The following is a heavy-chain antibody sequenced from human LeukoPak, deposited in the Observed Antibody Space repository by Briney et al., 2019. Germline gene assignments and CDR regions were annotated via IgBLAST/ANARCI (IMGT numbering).Heavy chain of an antibody. Sequence: GGSLRLSCTASGFTFSRHWMSWVRQAPGKGLEWVANIKQDGSDKYYVGSVKGRFTISRDNAKDSLYSQMNSLRAEDTAVYFCARVVTLTTTGYNWFDPWGQGTLVTVSS. CDR2: IKQDGSDK. CDR3: ARVVTLTTTGYNWFDP. V-gene: IGHV3-7*01. D-gene: IGHD1-1*01. J-gene: IGHJ5*02. CDR1: GFTFSRHW.